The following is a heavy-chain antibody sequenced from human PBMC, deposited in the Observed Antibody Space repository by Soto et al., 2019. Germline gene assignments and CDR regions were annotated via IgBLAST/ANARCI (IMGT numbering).Heavy chain of an antibody. V-gene: IGHV1-18*01. Sequence: QVQLVQSGGEVKRPGASMKVSCQASGYSFSSYGVSWVRQAPGQGLQWLGWVSADSGKTKYAQILQGRLTLTTDTSTNTAYMELRSLTSDDTAMYYCAIDSPYNEFWGGVMESYSYNMDVWGQGTTVIVSS. D-gene: IGHD3-3*01. CDR1: GYSFSSYG. CDR3: AIDSPYNEFWGGVMESYSYNMDV. CDR2: VSADSGKT. J-gene: IGHJ6*02.